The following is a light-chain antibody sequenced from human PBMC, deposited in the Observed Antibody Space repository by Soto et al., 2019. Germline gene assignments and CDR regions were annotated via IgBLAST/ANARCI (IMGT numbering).Light chain of an antibody. CDR3: QQRSDSIT. Sequence: EIVLTQSPGTQSLSPGGRATLSCRASQGVSSSYLAWYQQKPGQAPRLLISDASTRAPGIPARFSGRGSGADFTLTISSLEPEDFAVYYCQQRSDSITFGQGTRLEIK. J-gene: IGKJ5*01. V-gene: IGKV3D-20*02. CDR2: DAS. CDR1: QGVSSSY.